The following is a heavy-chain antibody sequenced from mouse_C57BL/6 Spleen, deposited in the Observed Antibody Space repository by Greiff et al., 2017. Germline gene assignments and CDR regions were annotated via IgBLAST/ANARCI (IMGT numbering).Heavy chain of an antibody. J-gene: IGHJ3*01. D-gene: IGHD2-2*01. Sequence: EVKLVESGGDLVKPGGSLKLSCAASGFTFSSYGMSWVRQTPDQRLEWVATIGCGGSYTYYPDSVKGRCTISIDNAKNTLYLQRSSLKSEYTAMYYCARHQIYYGYNTFAYWGQGTLVTVSA. CDR3: ARHQIYYGYNTFAY. CDR2: IGCGGSYT. CDR1: GFTFSSYG. V-gene: IGHV5-6*01.